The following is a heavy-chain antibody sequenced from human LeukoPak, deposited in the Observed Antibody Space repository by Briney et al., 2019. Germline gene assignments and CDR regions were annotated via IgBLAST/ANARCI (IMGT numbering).Heavy chain of an antibody. CDR3: ARSGLDSRYYFGMDV. D-gene: IGHD5-12*01. CDR2: IYYSGST. Sequence: SETLSLTCTVSGGSISSYYWSWIRQPPGGGLEWIGYIYYSGSTNYNPSLKRRFTISLDTSKSQFSLKLRSVTAADTAVYYCARSGLDSRYYFGMDVWGQGTTVTVSS. V-gene: IGHV4-59*01. J-gene: IGHJ6*02. CDR1: GGSISSYY.